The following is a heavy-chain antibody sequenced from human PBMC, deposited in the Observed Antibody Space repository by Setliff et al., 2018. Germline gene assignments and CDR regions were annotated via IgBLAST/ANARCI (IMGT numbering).Heavy chain of an antibody. CDR1: GFVFSSYG. V-gene: IGHV3-30*02. J-gene: IGHJ5*02. Sequence: GGSLRLSCGASGFVFSSYGLHWVRQAPGKGLEWVAYIHYEGGTAHYADSVKGRFTIFRDNSKNTLYLQMSSLRPDDTAMYYCARDQFRISGGLYSWGQGTLVTVSS. CDR2: IHYEGGTA. CDR3: ARDQFRISGGLYS. D-gene: IGHD2-15*01.